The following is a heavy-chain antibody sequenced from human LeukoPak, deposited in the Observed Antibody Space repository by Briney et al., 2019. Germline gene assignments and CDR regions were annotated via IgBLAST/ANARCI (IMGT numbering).Heavy chain of an antibody. CDR3: ARDGDGDYVDY. CDR1: GCTFSSYW. D-gene: IGHD2-21*02. J-gene: IGHJ4*02. CDR2: INSDGSST. Sequence: PGGSLRLSCAASGCTFSSYWMDWVLQAPGKGLVWVSRINSDGSSTSYADSVKGRFTISRDNAKNTLYLQMNTLRAEDTAVYYCARDGDGDYVDYWGQGTLVTVSS. V-gene: IGHV3-74*01.